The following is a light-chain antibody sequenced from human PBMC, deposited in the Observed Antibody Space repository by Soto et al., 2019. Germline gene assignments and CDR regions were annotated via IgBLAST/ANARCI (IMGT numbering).Light chain of an antibody. CDR1: TSNIGSKT. V-gene: IGLV1-44*01. J-gene: IGLJ1*01. Sequence: QSVLTQSPSASGTPGQRVTMSCSGSTSNIGSKTVNWYRQLPGTAPTLLLYSNDQRPSGVPDRFSGSKSGTSASLAISGVESEDEADYYCAAWDASLNGYVFGTGTQLTVL. CDR2: SND. CDR3: AAWDASLNGYV.